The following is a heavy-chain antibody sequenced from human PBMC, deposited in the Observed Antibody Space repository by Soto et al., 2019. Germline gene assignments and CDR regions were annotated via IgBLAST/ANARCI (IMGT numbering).Heavy chain of an antibody. J-gene: IGHJ4*02. CDR2: ISYDGSNK. V-gene: IGHV3-30*18. D-gene: IGHD6-19*01. CDR1: GFTFSSYG. CDR3: AKDQLGIYSSGFDY. Sequence: GGSLRLSCAASGFTFSSYGMHWVRQAPGKGLEWVAVISYDGSNKYYADSVKGRFTISRDNSKNTLYLQMNSLRAEDTAVYYCAKDQLGIYSSGFDYWGQGTLVTVSS.